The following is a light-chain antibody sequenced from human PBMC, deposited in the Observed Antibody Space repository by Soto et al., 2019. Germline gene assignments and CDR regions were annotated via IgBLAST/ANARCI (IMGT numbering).Light chain of an antibody. CDR3: QQYNNWTLT. J-gene: IGKJ1*01. CDR1: QSVSSN. Sequence: EIVMTQSPATLSVSPGEGATLSCRASQSVSSNLALYQQKPGQAPRLLIYGASTTATGIPARFSGSGSGTEFTLTIRRLQSEDFAVYYCQQYNNWTLTFGQGTKVDIK. V-gene: IGKV3-15*01. CDR2: GAS.